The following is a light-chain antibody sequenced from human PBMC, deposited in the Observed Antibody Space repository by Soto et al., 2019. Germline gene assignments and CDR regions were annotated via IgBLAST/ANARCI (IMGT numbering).Light chain of an antibody. CDR3: KQYAVSPGP. V-gene: IGKV3-20*01. CDR2: GAS. CDR1: QSISSSY. J-gene: IGKJ1*01. Sequence: EIVLTQSPGTLSLSPGERATLSCRASQSISSSYLAWYQQKPGQAPSLLSDGASYRATGIPDRFSGSGSGTDFTLPISRREPEAFPVYSCKQYAVSPGPFGQGPKVETK.